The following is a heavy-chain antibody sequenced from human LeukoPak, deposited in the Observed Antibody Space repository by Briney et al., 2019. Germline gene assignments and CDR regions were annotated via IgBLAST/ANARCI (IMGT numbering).Heavy chain of an antibody. D-gene: IGHD3-22*01. J-gene: IGHJ3*02. V-gene: IGHV3-15*01. CDR1: GFTFSSYW. CDR3: TTVGVVVMDAFDI. Sequence: TGGSLRLSCAASGFTFSSYWMSWVRQAPGRGLEWVGRIKSKTDGGTTDYAAPVKGRFTISRDDSKNTLDLQMNSLKTEDTAVYYCTTVGVVVMDAFDIWGQGTMVTVSS. CDR2: IKSKTDGGTT.